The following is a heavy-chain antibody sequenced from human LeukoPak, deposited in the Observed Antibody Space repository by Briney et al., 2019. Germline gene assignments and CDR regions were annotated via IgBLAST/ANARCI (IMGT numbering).Heavy chain of an antibody. CDR1: GFTFDDYG. J-gene: IGHJ3*02. V-gene: IGHV3-20*04. Sequence: PGGSLRLSCAASGFTFDDYGMSWVRQAPGKGLEWVSGFNWNGGSTGYADSVKGRFTISRDNAKNSLYLQMNSLRAEDTALYYCARDYGGTGGDAFDIWGQGTMVTVSS. CDR2: FNWNGGST. CDR3: ARDYGGTGGDAFDI. D-gene: IGHD4/OR15-4a*01.